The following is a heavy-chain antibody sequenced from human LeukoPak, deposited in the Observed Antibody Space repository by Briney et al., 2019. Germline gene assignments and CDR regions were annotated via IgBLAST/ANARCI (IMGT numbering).Heavy chain of an antibody. Sequence: RASVKVSCKASGYTFTTYGISWVRQAPGQGLEWMGWISAYNGNTNYAQKFQGRVTLTTDTSTRTAYMELRSLRSDDTAVYYCARRPRNGYNLLAYQAYYMDVWGKGTTVTVSS. D-gene: IGHD5-24*01. CDR1: GYTFTTYG. J-gene: IGHJ6*03. CDR2: ISAYNGNT. CDR3: ARRPRNGYNLLAYQAYYMDV. V-gene: IGHV1-18*01.